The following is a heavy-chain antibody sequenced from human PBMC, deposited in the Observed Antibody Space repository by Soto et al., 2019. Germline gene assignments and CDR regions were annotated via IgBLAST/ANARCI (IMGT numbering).Heavy chain of an antibody. V-gene: IGHV2-5*02. D-gene: IGHD5-12*01. CDR1: GFPLSTSGVG. CDR3: AHRGVATTTFDY. CDR2: IYWDDDK. J-gene: IGHJ4*02. Sequence: QITLKESGPTLVKPTQTLTLTCTFSGFPLSTSGVGVGWIRQPPGKALEWLALIYWDDDKRYSPSLKTRLTITKDTSKNQVVLTMTNLDPVDTATYYCAHRGVATTTFDYWGQGALVTVSS.